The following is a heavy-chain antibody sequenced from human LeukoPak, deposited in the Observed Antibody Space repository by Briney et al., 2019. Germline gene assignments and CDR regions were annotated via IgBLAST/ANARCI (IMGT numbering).Heavy chain of an antibody. Sequence: GGSLRLSCAASGFTFSSYGMHWVRQAPGKGLEWVAFIQYDGSNKYYADSVKGRFTVSRDNSKNTLYLQMNSLRAEDTAVYYCAKDLGGYQLLRASDSWGQGTLVTVSS. CDR2: IQYDGSNK. D-gene: IGHD2-2*01. CDR1: GFTFSSYG. V-gene: IGHV3-30*02. J-gene: IGHJ4*02. CDR3: AKDLGGYQLLRASDS.